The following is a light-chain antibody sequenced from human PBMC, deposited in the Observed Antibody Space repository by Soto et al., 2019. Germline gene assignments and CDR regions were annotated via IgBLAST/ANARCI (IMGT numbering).Light chain of an antibody. CDR1: QSVSSY. Sequence: EIVLTQSPGTLSLSPGERATLSCRASQSVSSYLVWYQQKPGQAPRLLIYDASNRAAGIPDRFSGSGSGTDFTLTISGLEPEDFALYYCLQRNNWPPWTFGQGTKV. J-gene: IGKJ1*01. V-gene: IGKV3-11*01. CDR3: LQRNNWPPWT. CDR2: DAS.